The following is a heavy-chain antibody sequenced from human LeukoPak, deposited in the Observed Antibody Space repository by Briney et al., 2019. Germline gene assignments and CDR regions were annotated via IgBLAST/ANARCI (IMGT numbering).Heavy chain of an antibody. V-gene: IGHV3-7*04. CDR1: GLTFSSFW. CDR3: ARVVTWFDP. J-gene: IGHJ5*02. CDR2: IKEDGSML. Sequence: PGGSLRLSCAASGLTFSSFWMSWVRQAPGKGLEWVAHIKEDGSMLSYVDSVKGRFTISRDNTKNSVYLQMNSLRAEDTAVYYCARVVTWFDPWGQGSLVTVSS.